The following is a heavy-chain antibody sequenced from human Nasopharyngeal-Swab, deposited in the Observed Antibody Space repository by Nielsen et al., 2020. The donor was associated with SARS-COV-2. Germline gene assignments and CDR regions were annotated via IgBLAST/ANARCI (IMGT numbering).Heavy chain of an antibody. CDR1: GFTFTTYS. D-gene: IGHD3-10*01. V-gene: IGHV3-7*01. Sequence: GESLKISCASSGFTFTTYSMTWVSQAPGQGLEWVANVKQDGGEKFYLDSVKGRFTISIDNAKSSLYLQMTSLRAEDTAVYYCVRDESGAFDIWGQGTMVTVSS. J-gene: IGHJ3*02. CDR3: VRDESGAFDI. CDR2: VKQDGGEK.